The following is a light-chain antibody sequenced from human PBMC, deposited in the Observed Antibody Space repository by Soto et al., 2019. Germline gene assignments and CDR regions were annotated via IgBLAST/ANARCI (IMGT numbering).Light chain of an antibody. CDR1: QSVSNNY. V-gene: IGKV3-20*01. CDR2: GAS. Sequence: EIVLTQSPGTLSLSPGERATLSCRASQSVSNNYLAWYQQKPGQAPRLLIYGASNRATGIPDRFSGSGSGTEFTLTISSLQPEDFAAYYCQQFNSYPLTFGQGTKVDI. J-gene: IGKJ1*01. CDR3: QQFNSYPLT.